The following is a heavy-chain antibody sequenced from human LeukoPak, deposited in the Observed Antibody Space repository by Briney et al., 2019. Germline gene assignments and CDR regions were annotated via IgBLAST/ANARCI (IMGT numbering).Heavy chain of an antibody. V-gene: IGHV1-18*01. CDR1: DYTFTSFG. D-gene: IGHD3-16*02. CDR2: ISAYNGNT. CDR3: ARYRLSDSPINWFDP. J-gene: IGHJ5*02. Sequence: ASVKVSCKASDYTFTSFGISWVRQAPGQGLEWMGWISAYNGNTDYAQKLQDRVAMTTDTSTNTAYMELRSLRSDDTALYYCARYRLSDSPINWFDPWGQGTLVTVSS.